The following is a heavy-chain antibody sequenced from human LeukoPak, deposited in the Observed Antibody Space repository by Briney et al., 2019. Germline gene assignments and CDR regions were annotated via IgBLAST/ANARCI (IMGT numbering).Heavy chain of an antibody. V-gene: IGHV4-59*01. CDR1: GGSIGRYY. Sequence: SETLSLTCTVSGGSIGRYYWSWVRQPPGKGLEYIGNIYYSGSTNYNPSLKSRVTISLDTSRSQFSLKLTSVTAADTAVYYCARELYNWNGRRHAIDIWGQGTMVTVSS. CDR2: IYYSGST. J-gene: IGHJ3*02. CDR3: ARELYNWNGRRHAIDI. D-gene: IGHD1-20*01.